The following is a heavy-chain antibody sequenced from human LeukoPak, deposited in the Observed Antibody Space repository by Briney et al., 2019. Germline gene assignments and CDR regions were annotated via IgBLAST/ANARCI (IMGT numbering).Heavy chain of an antibody. J-gene: IGHJ4*02. D-gene: IGHD1-26*01. CDR3: AKSIDSGSYYLLRVWPPHY. CDR2: ISGSGGST. Sequence: PGGSLRLSCAASGFTFSSYAMSWVRQAPGKGLEWVSVISGSGGSTYYADSVKGRFTISRDNSKNTLYLQMNSLRAEDTAVYYCAKSIDSGSYYLLRVWPPHYWGRGTLVTVSS. V-gene: IGHV3-23*01. CDR1: GFTFSSYA.